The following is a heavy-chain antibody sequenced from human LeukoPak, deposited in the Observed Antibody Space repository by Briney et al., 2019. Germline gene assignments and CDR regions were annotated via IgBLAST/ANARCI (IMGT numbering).Heavy chain of an antibody. D-gene: IGHD5-12*01. V-gene: IGHV4-39*07. CDR1: GGSISSSSYY. CDR3: ARGPSGYHNT. CDR2: IYYSGST. Sequence: PSETLSLTCTVSGGSISSSSYYWGWIRQPPGKGLEWIGSIYYSGSTYYNPSLKSRVTISLDTSKNQFSLKLSSVTAADTAVYYCARGPSGYHNTGGQGTLVTVSS. J-gene: IGHJ4*02.